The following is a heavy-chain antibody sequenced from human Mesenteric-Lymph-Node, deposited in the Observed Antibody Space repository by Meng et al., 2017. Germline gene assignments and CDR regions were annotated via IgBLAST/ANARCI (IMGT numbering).Heavy chain of an antibody. J-gene: IGHJ2*01. CDR1: GYTFTGYY. CDR3: AKETERVLLWLGELSWYFDL. D-gene: IGHD3-10*01. CDR2: INPNSGGT. Sequence: ASVKVSCKASGYTFTGYYMHWVRQAPGQGLEWMGRINPNSGGTNYAQKFQGRVTMTRDTSISTAYMELSRLRSDDTAVYYCAKETERVLLWLGELSWYFDLWGRGTLVTVSS. V-gene: IGHV1-2*06.